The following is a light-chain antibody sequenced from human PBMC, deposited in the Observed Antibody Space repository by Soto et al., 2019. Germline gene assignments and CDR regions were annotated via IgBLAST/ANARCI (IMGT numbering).Light chain of an antibody. CDR2: GTS. Sequence: EIVLTQSPGTLSLSPGEGATLSCRASHSLSSSYLAWYQQKPGQAPRLLIYGTSSRAPGIPDRFSGTGSGTDFTLTRSRLEPEDFAVYYCQQYGTSPLTFGGGTKVEIK. CDR3: QQYGTSPLT. CDR1: HSLSSSY. J-gene: IGKJ4*01. V-gene: IGKV3-20*01.